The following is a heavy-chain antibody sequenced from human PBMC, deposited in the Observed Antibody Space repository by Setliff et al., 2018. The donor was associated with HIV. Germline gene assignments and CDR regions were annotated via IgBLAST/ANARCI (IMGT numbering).Heavy chain of an antibody. CDR1: EGSITGYY. D-gene: IGHD3-22*01. CDR3: ARFNALLGSSTYYDY. Sequence: TLSLTCTVSEGSITGYYWTWIRQPPGRGLEWIGYIFYSGTTKFNPSLKSRAAISVDSSNNQFSLKMTSVTAADTAVYFCARFNALLGSSTYYDYWGPGLLVTVS. V-gene: IGHV4-59*01. CDR2: IFYSGTT. J-gene: IGHJ4*02.